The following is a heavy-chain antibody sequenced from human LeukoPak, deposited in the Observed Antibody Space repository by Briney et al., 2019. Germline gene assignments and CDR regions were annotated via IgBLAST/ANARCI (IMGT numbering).Heavy chain of an antibody. Sequence: GGSLRLSCVVSELNFKTHAMHWVRQAPGKGLEWVAGLSFDASGRNYADSVKGRFTISRDNSKNTLYLQMNSLRAEDTAVYYCARDPALEAPDYYDSSGYYGYFQHWGQGTLVTVSS. J-gene: IGHJ1*01. CDR1: ELNFKTHA. D-gene: IGHD3-22*01. V-gene: IGHV3-30*04. CDR3: ARDPALEAPDYYDSSGYYGYFQH. CDR2: LSFDASGR.